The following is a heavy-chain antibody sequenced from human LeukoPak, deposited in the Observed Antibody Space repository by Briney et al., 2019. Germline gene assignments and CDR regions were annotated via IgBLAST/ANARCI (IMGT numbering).Heavy chain of an antibody. V-gene: IGHV4-59*08. J-gene: IGHJ6*03. Sequence: PSETLSLTCTVSGGSISSYYWSWIRQPPGKGLEWIGYIYYSGSTNYNPSLKSRVTISLDMSKKQFSLKLSSVTAADTAVYYCARRRYDYYYMDVWGKGTTVTISS. CDR3: ARRRYDYYYMDV. CDR2: IYYSGST. CDR1: GGSISSYY.